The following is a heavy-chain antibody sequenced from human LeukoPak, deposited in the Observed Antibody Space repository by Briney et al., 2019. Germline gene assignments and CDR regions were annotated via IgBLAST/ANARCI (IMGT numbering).Heavy chain of an antibody. D-gene: IGHD5-18*01. J-gene: IGHJ5*02. CDR2: ISSSSSTI. CDR3: ARDNGYSYENWFDP. V-gene: IGHV3-48*01. Sequence: GGSLRLSCAASGFTFSSYSMNWVRQAPGKGLEWVSYISSSSSTIYYADSVKGRFTISRDNAKNSLYLQMNSLRAEDTAVYYCARDNGYSYENWFDPWGQGTPVTVSS. CDR1: GFTFSSYS.